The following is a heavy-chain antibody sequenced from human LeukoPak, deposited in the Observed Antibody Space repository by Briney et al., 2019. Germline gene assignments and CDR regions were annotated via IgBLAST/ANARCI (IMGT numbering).Heavy chain of an antibody. V-gene: IGHV3-21*01. J-gene: IGHJ4*02. CDR1: GFTVSSNY. CDR3: ARAATYYDFWSGYYREYYFDY. Sequence: GGSLRLSCAASGFTVSSNYMSWVRQAPGKGLEWVSSISSSSSYIYYADSVKGRFTISRDNAKNSLYLQMNSLRAEDTAVYYCARAATYYDFWSGYYREYYFDYWGQGTLVTVSS. CDR2: ISSSSSYI. D-gene: IGHD3-3*01.